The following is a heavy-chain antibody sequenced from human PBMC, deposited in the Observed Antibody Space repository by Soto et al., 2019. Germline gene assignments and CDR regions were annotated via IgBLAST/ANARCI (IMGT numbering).Heavy chain of an antibody. Sequence: EVQLVESGGGLVQPGGSLRLSCAASGFTVSSNYMSWVRQAPGKGLEWVSVIYSGGSTYYADSVKGRFTISRDNSQNTLYLQMNGLRAEDTAVYYCARVRGIAAAGSAFDIWGQGTMVTVSS. CDR1: GFTVSSNY. J-gene: IGHJ3*02. CDR2: IYSGGST. V-gene: IGHV3-66*01. CDR3: ARVRGIAAAGSAFDI. D-gene: IGHD6-13*01.